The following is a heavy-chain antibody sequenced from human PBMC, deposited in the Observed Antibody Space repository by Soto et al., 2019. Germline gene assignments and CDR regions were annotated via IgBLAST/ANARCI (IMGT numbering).Heavy chain of an antibody. CDR2: ISASGGTT. CDR1: GITFTNYA. V-gene: IGHV3-23*01. D-gene: IGHD2-2*01. J-gene: IGHJ4*01. Sequence: PGGSLRLSCAVSGITFTNYAMSWVRQAPGKGLEWVSGISASGGTTYYAESVKGRFTISRDNSRNTLYLQMNSLRVEDTAVYFCATIIGTSWSDYWGQGTLVTVSS. CDR3: ATIIGTSWSDY.